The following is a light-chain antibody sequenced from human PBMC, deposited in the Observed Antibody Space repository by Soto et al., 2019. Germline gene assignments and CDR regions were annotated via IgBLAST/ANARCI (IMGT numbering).Light chain of an antibody. CDR1: SSDIGGYNY. CDR3: SSYTSSRSYV. CDR2: DVS. V-gene: IGLV2-14*01. Sequence: QSALTQPASVSGSPGQSITISCTGTSSDIGGYNYVSWYQQHPGKAPKLMIYDVSNRPSGVSNRFSGSKSGNTASLTISGLLAEDEADYYCSSYTSSRSYVFGTGTKLTVL. J-gene: IGLJ1*01.